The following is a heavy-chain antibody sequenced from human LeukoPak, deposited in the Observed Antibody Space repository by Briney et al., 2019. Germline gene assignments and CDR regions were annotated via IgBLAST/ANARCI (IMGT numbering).Heavy chain of an antibody. CDR3: ARLTNVDTAMVTD. CDR1: GYGFTSYW. D-gene: IGHD5-18*01. CDR2: IYPGDSDT. Sequence: GASLQISCKGSGYGFTSYWIGWVRQMPGKGLEWMGIIYPGDSDTRYSPSFQGQVTISADKSISTAYLQWRSLKASDTAMYYCARLTNVDTAMVTDGGQGTLVTVSS. J-gene: IGHJ4*02. V-gene: IGHV5-51*01.